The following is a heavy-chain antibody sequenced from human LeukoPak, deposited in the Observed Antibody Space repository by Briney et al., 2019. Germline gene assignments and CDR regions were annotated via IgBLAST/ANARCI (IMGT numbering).Heavy chain of an antibody. CDR1: GGSISSGGYY. J-gene: IGHJ3*02. Sequence: KASETLSLTCTVSGGSISSGGYYWSWIRQHPGKGLEWIGYIYYSGSTYYNPSLKSRVTISVDTSKNQFSLKLSSVTAADTAVYYCARDNPRASIDAFDIWGQGTMVTVSS. V-gene: IGHV4-31*03. CDR3: ARDNPRASIDAFDI. CDR2: IYYSGST.